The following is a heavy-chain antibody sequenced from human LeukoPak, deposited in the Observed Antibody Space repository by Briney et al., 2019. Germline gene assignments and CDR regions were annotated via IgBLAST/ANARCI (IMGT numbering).Heavy chain of an antibody. CDR2: ISYDGSNK. CDR1: GFTFSSYA. Sequence: GGSLRLSCAASGFTFSSYAMHWVRQAPGKGLEWVAVISYDGSNKYYADSVKGRFTISRDNPKNTLYLQMNSLRAEDTAVYYCARDAKYCSSTSCRYWYYFDYWDQGTLVTVSS. D-gene: IGHD2-2*01. V-gene: IGHV3-30-3*01. CDR3: ARDAKYCSSTSCRYWYYFDY. J-gene: IGHJ4*02.